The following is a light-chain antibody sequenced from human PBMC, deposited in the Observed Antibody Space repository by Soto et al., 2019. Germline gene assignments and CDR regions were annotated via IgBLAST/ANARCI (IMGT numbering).Light chain of an antibody. CDR2: EAS. CDR1: RSVDSH. J-gene: IGKJ4*01. Sequence: EVVLTQSPATLSLSPGETATLSCRASRSVDSHLAWYQHKPGQAPRLLIFEASTRATGVPARFSGSGSGTHFTLPINRLEPEDFAVYYCQQRGNWPPLTFGGGTKVEI. CDR3: QQRGNWPPLT. V-gene: IGKV3-11*01.